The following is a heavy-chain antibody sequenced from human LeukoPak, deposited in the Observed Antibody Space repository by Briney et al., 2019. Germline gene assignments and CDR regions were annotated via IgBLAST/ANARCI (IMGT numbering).Heavy chain of an antibody. Sequence: ASVKVSCKASGYTFTDYYVHWVRQAPGQGREWMGRISPDSGGTNYAQKFRGRLTVTRDTSISTAYMELSSLRSDDTAVYYCAKNRAGDYADYWGQGTLVTVSS. D-gene: IGHD4-17*01. CDR3: AKNRAGDYADY. J-gene: IGHJ4*02. CDR2: ISPDSGGT. V-gene: IGHV1-2*06. CDR1: GYTFTDYY.